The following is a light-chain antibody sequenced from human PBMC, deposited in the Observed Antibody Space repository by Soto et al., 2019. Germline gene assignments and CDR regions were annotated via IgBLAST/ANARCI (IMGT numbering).Light chain of an antibody. V-gene: IGLV1-44*01. CDR1: RSNIGSFT. CDR3: AAWDDSLNGWV. Sequence: QAVLTQPPSASGTPGQKFTISCSGSRSNIGSFTVNWYQHLPGTAPKLLIYSNNHRPSGVPGRFSGSKSGTSASLAISGLQSEDESTYYCAAWDDSLNGWVFGGGTKVTVL. CDR2: SNN. J-gene: IGLJ3*02.